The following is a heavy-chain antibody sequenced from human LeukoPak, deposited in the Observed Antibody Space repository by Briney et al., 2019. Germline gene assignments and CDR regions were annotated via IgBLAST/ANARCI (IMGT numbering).Heavy chain of an antibody. J-gene: IGHJ4*02. CDR1: GYTFTGYY. CDR2: INPNSGGT. CDR3: ARGLEGATTASDY. Sequence: GASVKVSCKASGYTFTGYYMHWVRQAPGQGLEWMGWINPNSGGTNYAQKFQGRVTMTRDTSISTAYMELSRLRSEDTAVYYCARGLEGATTASDYWGQGTLVTVSS. D-gene: IGHD1-26*01. V-gene: IGHV1-2*02.